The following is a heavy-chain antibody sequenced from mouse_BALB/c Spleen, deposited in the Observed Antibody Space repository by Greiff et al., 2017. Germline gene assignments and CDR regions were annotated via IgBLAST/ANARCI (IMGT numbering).Heavy chain of an antibody. J-gene: IGHJ4*01. CDR3: ARSSIYYGNYDYAMDY. CDR1: GYTFTNYW. Sequence: QVQLQQSGAELVRPGTSVKISCKASGYTFTNYWLGWVKQRPGHGLEWIGDIYPGGGYTNYNEKFKGKATLTADTSSSTAYMQLSSLTSEDSAVYFCARSSIYYGNYDYAMDYWGQGTSVTVSS. CDR2: IYPGGGYT. V-gene: IGHV1-63*02. D-gene: IGHD2-1*01.